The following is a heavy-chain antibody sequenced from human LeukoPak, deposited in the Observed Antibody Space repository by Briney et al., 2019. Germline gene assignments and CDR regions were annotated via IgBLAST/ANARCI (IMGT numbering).Heavy chain of an antibody. V-gene: IGHV7-4-1*02. J-gene: IGHJ4*02. D-gene: IGHD6-19*01. CDR3: ARGDWLVDY. CDR2: INTNAGNP. Sequence: GSVKVSCKASGYTFINYAVNWVRLAPGQGLESMGCINTNAGNPTYAQGFTGRFVFSLDTSVSTAYLQISSLKAEDTAVYYCARGDWLVDYWGQGTLVTVSS. CDR1: GYTFINYA.